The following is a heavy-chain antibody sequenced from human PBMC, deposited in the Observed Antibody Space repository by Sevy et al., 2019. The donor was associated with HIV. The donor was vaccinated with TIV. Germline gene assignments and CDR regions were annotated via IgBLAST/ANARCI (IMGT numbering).Heavy chain of an antibody. J-gene: IGHJ4*02. Sequence: ASVKVSCKTSGYTFTGHHLHLVRQAPGHGLEWMGWINPKSCGTNYAQNFQGRVIMTRDTSINTAYMELTSLRLDDTAVYYCARHTAFMFDSWGQGTLVTVSS. CDR3: ARHTAFMFDS. CDR1: GYTFTGHH. V-gene: IGHV1-2*02. CDR2: INPKSCGT. D-gene: IGHD2-21*02.